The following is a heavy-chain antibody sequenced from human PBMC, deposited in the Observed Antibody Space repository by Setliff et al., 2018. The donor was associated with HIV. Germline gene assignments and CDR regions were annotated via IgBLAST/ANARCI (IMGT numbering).Heavy chain of an antibody. CDR2: IYNTGDA. CDR3: ARWYTTGRGWFDP. CDR1: GGSINSGEYY. Sequence: SETLSLTCTVSGGSINSGEYYWSWSRQRPGKGLEWIGYIYNTGDAYYNPPLKGRVTISIDTSKNQFSLRLASVTAADTAVYYCARWYTTGRGWFDPWGQGTLVTVSS. J-gene: IGHJ5*02. D-gene: IGHD6-25*01. V-gene: IGHV4-31*03.